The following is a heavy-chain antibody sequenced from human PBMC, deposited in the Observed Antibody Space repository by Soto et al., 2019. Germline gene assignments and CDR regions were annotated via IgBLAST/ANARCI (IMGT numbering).Heavy chain of an antibody. CDR3: ARQEKHYDILPGYYIGPWFDP. J-gene: IGHJ5*02. V-gene: IGHV4-39*01. D-gene: IGHD3-9*01. CDR1: GGSISSSSYY. CDR2: IYYSGST. Sequence: SETLSLTCTVSGGSISSSSYYWGWIRQPPGKGLEWIGSIYYSGSTYYNPSLKSRVTISVDTSKNQFSLKLSSVTAAVTAVYYCARQEKHYDILPGYYIGPWFDPWGQGTLVTVSS.